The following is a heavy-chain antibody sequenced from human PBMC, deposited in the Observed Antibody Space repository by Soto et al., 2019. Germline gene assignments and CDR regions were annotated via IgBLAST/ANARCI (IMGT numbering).Heavy chain of an antibody. V-gene: IGHV3-30-3*01. D-gene: IGHD3-22*01. J-gene: IGHJ4*02. CDR2: ISYDGSNK. CDR3: AREARDSSGFSYYFDY. Sequence: GGFLRLSCAASGFTFSSYAMHWVRQAPGKGLEWVAVISYDGSNKYYADSVKGRFTISRDNSKNTLYLQMNSLRAEDTAVYYCAREARDSSGFSYYFDYWGQGTLVTVSS. CDR1: GFTFSSYA.